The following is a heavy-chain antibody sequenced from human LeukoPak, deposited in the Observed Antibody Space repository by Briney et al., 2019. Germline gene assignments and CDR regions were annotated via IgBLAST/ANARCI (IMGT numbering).Heavy chain of an antibody. CDR2: IYISGST. V-gene: IGHV4-4*07. D-gene: IGHD6-13*01. CDR1: GGSISSYY. CDR3: ARGGDQQLVRLVDY. J-gene: IGHJ4*02. Sequence: SETLSLTCTVSGGSISSYYWSWIRQPAGKGLEWIGRIYISGSTNYNPSLKSRVTMSVDTSKNQFSLKLSSVTAADTAVYYCARGGDQQLVRLVDYWGQGTLVTVSS.